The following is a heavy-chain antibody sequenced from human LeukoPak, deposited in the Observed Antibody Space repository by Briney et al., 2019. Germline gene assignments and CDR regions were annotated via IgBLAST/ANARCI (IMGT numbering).Heavy chain of an antibody. V-gene: IGHV5-51*01. CDR1: GYTFSNYW. D-gene: IGHD3-9*01. Sequence: GESLKISCHGSGYTFSNYWIGWVRQMPGKGLEWMGIIYPGDSNTRYSTSFQGQVTISADKSINTAYLQWSSLRASDTAMYYCARRKGYDIMTAYGYWGQGTLVTVSS. CDR3: ARRKGYDIMTAYGY. J-gene: IGHJ4*02. CDR2: IYPGDSNT.